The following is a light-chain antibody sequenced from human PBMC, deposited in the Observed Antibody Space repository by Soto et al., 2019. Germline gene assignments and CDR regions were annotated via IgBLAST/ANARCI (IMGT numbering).Light chain of an antibody. J-gene: IGKJ2*03. V-gene: IGKV1-13*02. CDR3: QQYNAYYS. CDR1: QGISSA. Sequence: GDRVTITCRASQGISSALVWYQQKPGKAPVLLIYDASTLQGGVPSRFSGTGSGTEFTLTISSLQPEDFATYYCQQYNAYYSFGQGTKVDIK. CDR2: DAS.